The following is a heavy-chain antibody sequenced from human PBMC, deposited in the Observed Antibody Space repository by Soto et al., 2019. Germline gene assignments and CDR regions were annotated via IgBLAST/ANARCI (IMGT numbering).Heavy chain of an antibody. V-gene: IGHV4-30-2*01. CDR2: IHQTGIT. CDR3: ARDRKESNYFES. CDR1: GASISSVGYS. Sequence: QVQLQESGPGLVKPSETLSLTCIVSGASISSVGYSWSWIRQPPGKGLEWIGYIHQTGITYYNPSLKSRVTISLDRSNNQFSLNLSSVTAADTAVYFCARDRKESNYFESWGQGTLVTVSS. J-gene: IGHJ4*02.